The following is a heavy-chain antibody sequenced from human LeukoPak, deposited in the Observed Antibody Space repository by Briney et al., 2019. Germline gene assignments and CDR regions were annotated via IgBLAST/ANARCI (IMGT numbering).Heavy chain of an antibody. CDR1: GGSITNNIYY. CDR2: IYYSGST. D-gene: IGHD5-12*01. CDR3: ARRGYSGYDQGYYFDY. J-gene: IGHJ4*02. Sequence: SETLSLTCTVSGGSITNNIYYWGWIRQPPGKGLEWIGNIYYSGSTYYNPSLKSRVTISVDTSKNQFSLKLRSVTAADTAVYYCARRGYSGYDQGYYFDYWGQGTLVTVSS. V-gene: IGHV4-39*01.